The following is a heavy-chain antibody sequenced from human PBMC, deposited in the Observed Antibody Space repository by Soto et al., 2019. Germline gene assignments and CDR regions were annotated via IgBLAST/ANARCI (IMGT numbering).Heavy chain of an antibody. CDR3: ARDGRGRGWFDP. Sequence: SVKVSCKASGGTFSSYAISWVRQAPGQGLEWMGGIIPIFGTANYAQKFQGRVTITADESTSTAYMELSSLRSEDTAVYYRARDGRGRGWFDPWGQGTLVTVSS. V-gene: IGHV1-69*13. CDR1: GGTFSSYA. CDR2: IIPIFGTA. J-gene: IGHJ5*02. D-gene: IGHD3-10*01.